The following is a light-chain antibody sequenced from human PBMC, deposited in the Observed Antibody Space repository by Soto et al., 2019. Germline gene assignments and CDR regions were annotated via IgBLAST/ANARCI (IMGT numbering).Light chain of an antibody. CDR2: QTS. Sequence: EIVLTQSAATLSSFPGDRFTLACRASQYINTRLAWYQHRPGQAPRLLIYQTSIRAAGIPARFSASGTGTDFTLTISDVQPEDFAVYYCHQRQSWPRTFGQGTKVDIK. CDR3: HQRQSWPRT. J-gene: IGKJ1*01. CDR1: QYINTR. V-gene: IGKV3-11*01.